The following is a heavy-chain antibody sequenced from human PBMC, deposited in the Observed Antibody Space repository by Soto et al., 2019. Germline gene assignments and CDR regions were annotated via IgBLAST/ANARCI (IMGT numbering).Heavy chain of an antibody. J-gene: IGHJ4*02. CDR1: GFTFSSYA. CDR2: ISYDGSNK. V-gene: IGHV3-30-3*01. CDR3: ARRMVRGVIILEGFLGPFDY. Sequence: GGSLRLSCAASGFTFSSYAMHWVRQAPGKGLEWVAVISYDGSNKYYADSVKGRFTISRDNSKNTLYLQMNSLRAEDTAVYYCARRMVRGVIILEGFLGPFDYWGQGTLVTVSS. D-gene: IGHD3-10*01.